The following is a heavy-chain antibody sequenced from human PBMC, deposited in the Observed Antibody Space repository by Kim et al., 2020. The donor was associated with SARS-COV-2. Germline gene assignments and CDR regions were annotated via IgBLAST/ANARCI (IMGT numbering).Heavy chain of an antibody. J-gene: IGHJ4*02. V-gene: IGHV4-39*01. D-gene: IGHD1-26*01. CDR2: IYYSVST. CDR3: ARQGVGFDY. Sequence: SETLSLTCTVSGGSISSSSYYWGWIRQPPGKGLEWIGSIYYSVSTYYNPSLKSRVTISVDTSKNQFSLKLSSVTAADTAVYYCARQGVGFDYWGQGTLVT. CDR1: GGSISSSSYY.